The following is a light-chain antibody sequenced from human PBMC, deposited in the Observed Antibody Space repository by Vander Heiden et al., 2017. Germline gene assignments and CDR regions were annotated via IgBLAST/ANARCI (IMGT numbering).Light chain of an antibody. CDR3: QQYYTTPWT. Sequence: DIVMTQSPDSLGVSLGERATINCKSSQNILYSSNNKNFLAWYQLKPGQPPKLLISWASTRESGVPDRFSGSGSQTDFTLTISSLLAEDVAVYYCQQYYTTPWTFGQGTKVEI. CDR2: WAS. J-gene: IGKJ1*01. V-gene: IGKV4-1*01. CDR1: QNILYSSNNKNF.